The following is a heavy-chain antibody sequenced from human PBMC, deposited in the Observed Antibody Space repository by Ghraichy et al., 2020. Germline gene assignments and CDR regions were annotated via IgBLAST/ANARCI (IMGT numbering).Heavy chain of an antibody. D-gene: IGHD2-2*01. CDR1: GYTFTNHG. V-gene: IGHV1-18*01. CDR3: VKFRAGEYHWFDP. J-gene: IGHJ5*02. CDR2: INAYNGNT. Sequence: ASVKVSCKASGYTFTNHGISWVRQAPGQGLEWMGWINAYNGNTNYAQKFQGRLSMTTDTSTSTAYLELRSLRSDDTALYYCVKFRAGEYHWFDPWGQGTLVTVSS.